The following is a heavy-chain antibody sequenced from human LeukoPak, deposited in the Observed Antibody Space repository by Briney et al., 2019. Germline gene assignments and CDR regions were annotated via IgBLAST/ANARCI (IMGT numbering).Heavy chain of an antibody. CDR3: ARGADSSGYYSIFYFDY. D-gene: IGHD3-22*01. J-gene: IGHJ4*02. V-gene: IGHV4-59*01. CDR1: GGSISSYY. CDR2: IYYSGST. Sequence: SETLSLTCTVSGGSISSYYWNWIRQPPGKGLEWIGYIYYSGSTNYNPSLKSRVTISVDTSKNQFSLKLSSVTAADTAVYYCARGADSSGYYSIFYFDYWGQGTLVTVSS.